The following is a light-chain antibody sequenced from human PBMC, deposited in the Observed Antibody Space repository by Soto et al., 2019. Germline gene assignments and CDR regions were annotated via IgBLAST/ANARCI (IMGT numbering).Light chain of an antibody. V-gene: IGLV2-14*01. J-gene: IGLJ3*02. CDR2: EVS. CDR1: SSDVGGYNY. Sequence: QSALTQPASVSGSPGQSITISCTGTSSDVGGYNYVSWYQQHPGKAPKLMIYEVSNRPSGVSNRFSGSNSGNTASLTISGRQAEDEADYYCSSYTTSSTPWVFGGGTKLTVL. CDR3: SSYTTSSTPWV.